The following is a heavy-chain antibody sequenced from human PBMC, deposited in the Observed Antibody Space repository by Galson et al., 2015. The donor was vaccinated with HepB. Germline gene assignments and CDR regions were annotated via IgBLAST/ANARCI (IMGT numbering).Heavy chain of an antibody. D-gene: IGHD6-19*01. CDR1: GFTFTSYA. CDR2: INAGNGHT. J-gene: IGHJ4*02. Sequence: SVKVSCKASGFTFTSYALHWVRQAPGQRLEWMGWINAGNGHTRYSQKFQGRVTITRDTSASTAYMELTSLRSEDTAVYYCARVTVTSGWSNFDSWGQGTLVIVSS. V-gene: IGHV1-3*01. CDR3: ARVTVTSGWSNFDS.